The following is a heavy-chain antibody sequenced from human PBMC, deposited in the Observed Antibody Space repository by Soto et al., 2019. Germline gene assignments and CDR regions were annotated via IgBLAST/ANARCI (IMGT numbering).Heavy chain of an antibody. V-gene: IGHV3-23*01. J-gene: IGHJ4*02. Sequence: EVQLLESGGGLVQPGGSPRLSCAASGFIFGSYAISWVRQVPGKGLEWVSTISSGGNTYYADSVKGRFAISRDNSKSTLFLQSNSLRAEDTALYYCTKGLDNNFYYPASWGLGTLVTVSS. D-gene: IGHD3-22*01. CDR1: GFIFGSYA. CDR3: TKGLDNNFYYPAS. CDR2: ISSGGNT.